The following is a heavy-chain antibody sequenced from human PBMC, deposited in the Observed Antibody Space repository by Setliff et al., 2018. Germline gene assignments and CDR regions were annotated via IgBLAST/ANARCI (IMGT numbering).Heavy chain of an antibody. CDR2: IHTGGGSA. V-gene: IGHV1-46*01. J-gene: IGHJ4*02. CDR3: ARGGMAAAGRKGVFEY. D-gene: IGHD6-13*01. CDR1: GYSFTGYY. Sequence: ASVKVSCKTSGYSFTGYYMHWVRQAPGQGLEWMGIIHTGGGSASYAQKFQGRVTMTSDTSTRTVYMEVNSVRSDDTAIYYCARGGMAAAGRKGVFEYWGQGTQVTVS.